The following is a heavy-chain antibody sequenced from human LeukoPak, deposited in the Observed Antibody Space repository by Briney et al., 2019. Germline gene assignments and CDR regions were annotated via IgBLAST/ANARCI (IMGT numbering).Heavy chain of an antibody. CDR2: IYYSGST. CDR3: ARRVRVIAARPFAY. CDR1: GGSISSYY. D-gene: IGHD6-6*01. V-gene: IGHV4-59*08. J-gene: IGHJ4*02. Sequence: SETLSLTCTVSGGSISSYYWSWIRQPPGKGLEWIGDIYYSGSTNYSPALKSRVTISVDTSKNQFSLKLSSVTAADTAVYYCARRVRVIAARPFAYWGPGTLVTVSS.